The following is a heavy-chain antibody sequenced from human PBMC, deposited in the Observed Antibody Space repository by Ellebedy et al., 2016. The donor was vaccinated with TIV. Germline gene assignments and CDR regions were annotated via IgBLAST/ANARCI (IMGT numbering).Heavy chain of an antibody. CDR3: VKAWGD. V-gene: IGHV3-64D*06. D-gene: IGHD3-16*01. J-gene: IGHJ4*02. CDR2: IVSNGDST. CDR1: GFTXRSYA. Sequence: PGGSLRLSCSASGFTXRSYAXHWVRQAPGKGLDYISAIVSNGDSTYYANSVKGRFIISRDNSKNTLYLQMSSLRPEDQAVYYCVKAWGDWGQGTLVTVSS.